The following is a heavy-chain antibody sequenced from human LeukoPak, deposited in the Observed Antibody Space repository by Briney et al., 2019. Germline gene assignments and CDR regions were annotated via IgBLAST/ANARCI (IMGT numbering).Heavy chain of an antibody. J-gene: IGHJ3*02. V-gene: IGHV3-23*01. D-gene: IGHD5-24*01. CDR2: ISGSGGST. CDR3: AKDRTRDGYNRDAFDS. CDR1: GFTFSSYG. Sequence: GGTLRLSCAASGFTFSSYGMSWVRQAPGKGLEWVSAISGSGGSTYYADSVKGRFTIPRDNSKNTLYLQMNSLRAEDTAVYYCAKDRTRDGYNRDAFDSWNQGTMVTVSS.